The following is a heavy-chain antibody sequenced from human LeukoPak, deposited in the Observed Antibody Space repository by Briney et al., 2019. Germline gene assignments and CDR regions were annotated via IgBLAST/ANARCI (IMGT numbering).Heavy chain of an antibody. CDR1: GYSFTSYW. D-gene: IGHD3-16*01. CDR3: ARLLDNYDY. CDR2: VHPADSDT. J-gene: IGHJ4*02. V-gene: IGHV5-51*01. Sequence: GESLKISCKGSGYSFTSYWIGWVRQMPGKGLQWMGIVHPADSDTRYSPSFEGQVTISADKSISTAYLQWSSLEASDSAMYYCARLLDNYDYWGQGTLVTVSP.